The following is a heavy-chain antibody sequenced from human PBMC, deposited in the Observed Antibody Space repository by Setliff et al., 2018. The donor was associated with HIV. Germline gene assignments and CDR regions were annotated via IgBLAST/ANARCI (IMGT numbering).Heavy chain of an antibody. D-gene: IGHD2-8*01. J-gene: IGHJ5*02. Sequence: SETLSLTCAVYGGSFSDYFWSWIRQPPGKRLEWIGEINHTGSTKYNPSLKSRVSISVGTSKNQFSLRLTSVTGADTAVYYCARSYNGVPWTWGQGMLVTVSS. CDR1: GGSFSDYF. V-gene: IGHV4-34*01. CDR3: ARSYNGVPWT. CDR2: INHTGST.